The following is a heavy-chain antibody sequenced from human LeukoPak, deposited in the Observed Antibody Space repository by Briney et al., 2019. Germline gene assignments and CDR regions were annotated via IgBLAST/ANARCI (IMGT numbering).Heavy chain of an antibody. Sequence: ASVKVSCKASGYRFTSYGITWVRQAPGQGLEWMGWISAYNGNTNYAQKLQGRVTLTTDTSTSTAYMELRSLRSDDTAVYYCAREGYCSGGTCYSTMNWFDPWGQGTLITVSS. D-gene: IGHD2-15*01. CDR3: AREGYCSGGTCYSTMNWFDP. V-gene: IGHV1-18*01. CDR2: ISAYNGNT. J-gene: IGHJ5*02. CDR1: GYRFTSYG.